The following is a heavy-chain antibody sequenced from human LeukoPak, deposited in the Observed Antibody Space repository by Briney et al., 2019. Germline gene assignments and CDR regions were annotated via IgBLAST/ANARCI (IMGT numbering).Heavy chain of an antibody. CDR1: GYTFTSYA. CDR3: ARDLVVGIYCSSTSCYAEGAY. D-gene: IGHD2-2*01. Sequence: ASVKVSCKASGYTFTSYAMNWVRQAPGQGLEWMGWINTNTGNPTYAQGFTGRFVFSLDTSVSTAYLQISSLKAEDTAVYYCARDLVVGIYCSSTSCYAEGAYWGQGTLVTVSS. V-gene: IGHV7-4-1*02. CDR2: INTNTGNP. J-gene: IGHJ4*02.